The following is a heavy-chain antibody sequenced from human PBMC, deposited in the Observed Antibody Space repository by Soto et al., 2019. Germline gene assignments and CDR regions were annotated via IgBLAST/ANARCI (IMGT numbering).Heavy chain of an antibody. CDR2: MYYSGST. V-gene: IGHV4-59*08. Sequence: PSETLSLTCTVSGGSIRSYYWSWIRQPPGKGLEWIGYMYYSGSTNYNPSLKSRVTMSVDTSKNQFSLKLSSVTAADTAVYYCARTGPIFGVVITYHYRLAVCGQGTTVPGSS. CDR1: GGSIRSYY. D-gene: IGHD3-3*01. J-gene: IGHJ6*02. CDR3: ARTGPIFGVVITYHYRLAV.